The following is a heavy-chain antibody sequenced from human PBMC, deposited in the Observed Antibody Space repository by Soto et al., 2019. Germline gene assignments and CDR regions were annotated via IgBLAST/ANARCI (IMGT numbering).Heavy chain of an antibody. J-gene: IGHJ5*02. CDR2: INHSGST. CDR1: GGSFSGYY. D-gene: IGHD3-9*01. Sequence: SETLSLTCAVYGGSFSGYYWSWIRQPPGKGLEWIGEINHSGSTNYNPSLKSRVTISVGTSKNQFSLKLSSVTAADTAVYYCARIPLRIGILSGDYRARWFAPWGQGTLVTGSS. V-gene: IGHV4-34*01. CDR3: ARIPLRIGILSGDYRARWFAP.